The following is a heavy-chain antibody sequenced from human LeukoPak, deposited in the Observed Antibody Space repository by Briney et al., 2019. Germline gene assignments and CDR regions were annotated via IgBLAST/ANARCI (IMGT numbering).Heavy chain of an antibody. J-gene: IGHJ4*02. CDR1: GHFITSGYY. Sequence: PSETLSLTCTVSGHFITSGYYWGWIRQPPGRGLEWIGKIYHSGTTYYNVSLKSRVTISVDTSRSQLALKLNSVTAADTAVYYCASAPYYGSGFDYWGQGTLVTVSP. D-gene: IGHD3-10*01. CDR2: IYHSGTT. V-gene: IGHV4-38-2*02. CDR3: ASAPYYGSGFDY.